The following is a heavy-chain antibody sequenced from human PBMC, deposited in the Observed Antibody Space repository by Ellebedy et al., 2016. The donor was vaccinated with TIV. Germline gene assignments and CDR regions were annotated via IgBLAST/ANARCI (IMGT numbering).Heavy chain of an antibody. V-gene: IGHV4-59*08. CDR1: GGFISNYY. CDR3: ARHFNSGTYPLDY. D-gene: IGHD3-10*01. J-gene: IGHJ4*02. Sequence: SETLSLXXTVSGGFISNYYWSWFRQPPGKRLEWIAYIYYNGNTNYNPSLKSRVTISVATSENQFSLRLTSVTAADTAVYYCARHFNSGTYPLDYWGPGTLVTVSS. CDR2: IYYNGNT.